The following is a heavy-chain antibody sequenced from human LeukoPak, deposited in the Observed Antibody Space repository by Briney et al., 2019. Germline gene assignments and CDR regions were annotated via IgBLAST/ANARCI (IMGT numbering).Heavy chain of an antibody. J-gene: IGHJ6*03. CDR3: ARDGGDYGDFGDYYYYYMDV. CDR2: IKQDGSEK. V-gene: IGHV3-7*01. Sequence: GGSLRLSCAASGFTFSSYGMSWVRQAPGKGLEWVANIKQDGSEKYYVDSVKGRFTISRDNAKNSLYLQMNSLRAEDTAVYYCARDGGDYGDFGDYYYYYMDVWGKGTTVTVSS. CDR1: GFTFSSYG. D-gene: IGHD4-17*01.